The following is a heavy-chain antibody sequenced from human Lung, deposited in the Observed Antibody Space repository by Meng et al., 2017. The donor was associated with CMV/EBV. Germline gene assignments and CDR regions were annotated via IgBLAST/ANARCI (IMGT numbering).Heavy chain of an antibody. CDR2: IYHSGST. Sequence: QRSGPGVRKPVGTLFLTCVVSGGSIRSSNWWSWVRQPPGKGLEWIGEIYHSGSTNYNPSLKSRVTISVDKSKNQFSLKLSSVTAADTAVYYCASFPPPGKQWLVTDYWGQGTLVTVSS. CDR1: GGSIRSSNW. V-gene: IGHV4-4*02. D-gene: IGHD6-19*01. J-gene: IGHJ4*02. CDR3: ASFPPPGKQWLVTDY.